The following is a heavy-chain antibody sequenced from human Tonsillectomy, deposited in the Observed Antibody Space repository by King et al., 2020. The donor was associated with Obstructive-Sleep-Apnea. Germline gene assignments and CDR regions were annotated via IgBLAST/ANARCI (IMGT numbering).Heavy chain of an antibody. D-gene: IGHD1-26*01. CDR1: GFTFSSYA. Sequence: VQLVESGGGVVQPGRSLRLSCAASGFTFSSYAMHWVRQAPGKGLEWVAVISYDGSNKYYADSVKGRFTNSRDNSKNTLYLQMNSLRAEDTAVYYCARGGQWELLSAFDIWGQGTMVTVSS. CDR2: ISYDGSNK. J-gene: IGHJ3*02. CDR3: ARGGQWELLSAFDI. V-gene: IGHV3-30*04.